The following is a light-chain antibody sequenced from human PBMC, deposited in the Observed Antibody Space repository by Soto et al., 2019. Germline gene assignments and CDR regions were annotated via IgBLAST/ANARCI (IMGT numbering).Light chain of an antibody. CDR2: GAS. J-gene: IGKJ5*01. CDR3: EQYNNWFSIT. V-gene: IGKV3-15*01. Sequence: EIVLTQSPGTLSLSPGERATLSCRASQSVSNNYLAWYQQKPGQATSLLIYGASNRATGIPARFSGSGFGTEFTLTLSSLQPEDFASYYCEQYNNWFSITFGQGTRLEIK. CDR1: QSVSNN.